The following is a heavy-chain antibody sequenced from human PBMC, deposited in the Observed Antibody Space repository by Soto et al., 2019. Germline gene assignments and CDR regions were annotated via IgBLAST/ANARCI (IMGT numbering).Heavy chain of an antibody. V-gene: IGHV1-3*01. CDR2: INAGNGNT. D-gene: IGHD6-19*01. CDR3: AREGIAVAGTFRFDP. Sequence: GASVKVSCTASGYTFTIYAMHWVRQAPGQRLEWMGWINAGNGNTNYAQKLQGGVTMTTDTSTSTAYMELRSLRSDDTAVYYCAREGIAVAGTFRFDPWGQGTLVTVSS. CDR1: GYTFTIYA. J-gene: IGHJ5*02.